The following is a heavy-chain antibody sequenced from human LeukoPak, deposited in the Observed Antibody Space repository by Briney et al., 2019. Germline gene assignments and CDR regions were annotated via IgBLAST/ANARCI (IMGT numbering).Heavy chain of an antibody. CDR2: IYYSGST. V-gene: IGHV4-59*01. Sequence: SETLSLTCTVSGGPISSYYWSWIRQPPGKGLEWIGYIYYSGSTNYNPSLKSRVTISVDTSKNQFSLKLSSVTAADTAVYYCARSGKGLYPFDYWGQGTLVTVSS. CDR1: GGPISSYY. CDR3: ARSGKGLYPFDY. D-gene: IGHD3-16*02. J-gene: IGHJ4*02.